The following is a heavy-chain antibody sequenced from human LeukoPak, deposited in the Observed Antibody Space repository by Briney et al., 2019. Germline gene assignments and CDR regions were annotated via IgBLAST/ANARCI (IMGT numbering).Heavy chain of an antibody. D-gene: IGHD2-2*01. Sequence: GGSLRLSCAASGFTFSDYYMSWIRQAPGKGLEWVSYISSSGSTIYYADTVKGRSPASRDNAENSLYLQMNSLRAEDTAVYYCARGVVVPAAILGPDIWGQGTMVTVSS. CDR2: ISSSGSTI. V-gene: IGHV3-11*04. CDR1: GFTFSDYY. CDR3: ARGVVVPAAILGPDI. J-gene: IGHJ3*02.